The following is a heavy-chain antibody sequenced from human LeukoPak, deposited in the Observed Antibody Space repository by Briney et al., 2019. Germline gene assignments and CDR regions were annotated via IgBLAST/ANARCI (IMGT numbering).Heavy chain of an antibody. CDR2: IIPILGIA. D-gene: IGHD5-12*01. CDR1: GGTFSSYA. J-gene: IGHJ6*02. Sequence: ASVKVSCKASGGTFSSYAISWVRQAPGQGLEWMGRIIPILGIANYAQKFQGRVTITADKSTSTAYMELSSLRSEDTAVYYCAKSGTLYGGYLSDPPTNIYGMDVWGQGTTVTVSS. V-gene: IGHV1-69*04. CDR3: AKSGTLYGGYLSDPPTNIYGMDV.